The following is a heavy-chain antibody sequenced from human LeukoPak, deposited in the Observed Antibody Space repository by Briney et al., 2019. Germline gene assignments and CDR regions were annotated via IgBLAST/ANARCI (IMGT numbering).Heavy chain of an antibody. Sequence: SETLSLTCTVSGGSISSYYWSWIRQPPGKGLEWIGYIFSSGSTTYNPSLKSRVNISVDTSKNQFSLKLSSVTAADTAVYYCARHAIESSKGVCHRAHCDYWGQRTLVAVSS. D-gene: IGHD2-8*01. CDR2: IFSSGST. J-gene: IGHJ4*02. V-gene: IGHV4-4*09. CDR3: ARHAIESSKGVCHRAHCDY. CDR1: GGSISSYY.